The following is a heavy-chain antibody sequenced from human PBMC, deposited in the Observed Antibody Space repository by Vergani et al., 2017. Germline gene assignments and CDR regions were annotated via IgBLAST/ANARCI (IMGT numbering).Heavy chain of an antibody. V-gene: IGHV3-7*03. CDR2: IKKDGSEK. CDR1: GFTFSDYW. CDR3: ARGYSYVIY. Sequence: EVQLVESGGGLVQPGGSRRLSCAVSGFTFSDYWMSWVRQAPGKGLEWVAKIKKDGSEKYDADSLKGRFTISRDNAKNSLYLQMNSLRVEDTAVYYCARGYSYVIYWGQGTLVTVSS. J-gene: IGHJ4*02. D-gene: IGHD5-18*01.